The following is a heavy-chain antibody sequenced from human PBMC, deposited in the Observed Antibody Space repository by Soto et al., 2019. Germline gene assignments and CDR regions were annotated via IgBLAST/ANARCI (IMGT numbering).Heavy chain of an antibody. J-gene: IGHJ4*02. D-gene: IGHD6-13*01. V-gene: IGHV4-30-2*01. CDR3: ARATGQQLAYFDY. Sequence: QLQLQESGSGLVKPSQTLSITCAVSGVSISSGGYSWSWIRQPPGKGLEWIGYIYHSGSTYYNPSLKSRVTISVDRSKNQFSLKLSSVTAADTAVYYCARATGQQLAYFDYWGQGTLVTVSS. CDR2: IYHSGST. CDR1: GVSISSGGYS.